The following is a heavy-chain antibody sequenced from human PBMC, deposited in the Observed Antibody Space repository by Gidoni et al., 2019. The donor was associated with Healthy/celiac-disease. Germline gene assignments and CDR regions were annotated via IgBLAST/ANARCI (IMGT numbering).Heavy chain of an antibody. CDR1: GFTFSSYD. V-gene: IGHV3-13*01. J-gene: IGHJ4*02. CDR2: IGTAGDT. Sequence: EVQLVESGGGLVQPGGSLSLSCAASGFTFSSYDMHWVRQATGKGLEWVSAIGTAGDTYYPGSVKGRFTISRENAKNSLYIQMNSLRAGDTAVYYCARSSRYSGYEFDYWGQGTLVTVSS. CDR3: ARSSRYSGYEFDY. D-gene: IGHD5-12*01.